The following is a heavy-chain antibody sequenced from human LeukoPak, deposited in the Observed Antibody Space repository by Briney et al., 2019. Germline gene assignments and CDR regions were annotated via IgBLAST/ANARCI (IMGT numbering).Heavy chain of an antibody. Sequence: SETLSLTCTVSGGSISSHYWSWIRQPPGKGLEWIGYIYYSGSTNYNPSLKSRVTISVDTSKNQFSLKLSSVTAADTAVYYCARLLWFGELKLDYYGMDVWGQGTTVTVSS. CDR1: GGSISSHY. CDR2: IYYSGST. V-gene: IGHV4-59*11. J-gene: IGHJ6*02. D-gene: IGHD3-10*01. CDR3: ARLLWFGELKLDYYGMDV.